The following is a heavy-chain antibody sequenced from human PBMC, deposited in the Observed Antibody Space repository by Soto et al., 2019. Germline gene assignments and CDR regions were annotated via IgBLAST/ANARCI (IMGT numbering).Heavy chain of an antibody. CDR1: GFTFSSYA. V-gene: IGHV3-23*01. D-gene: IGHD3-9*01. J-gene: IGHJ4*02. CDR3: AKDRAIYDILTGYYQPFDY. CDR2: ISGSGGST. Sequence: EVQLLESGGGLVQPGGYLRLSCAASGFTFSSYAMSWVRQAPGKGLEWVSAISGSGGSTYYADSVKGRFTISRDNSKNTLYLQMNSLRAEDTAVYYCAKDRAIYDILTGYYQPFDYWGQGTLVTVSS.